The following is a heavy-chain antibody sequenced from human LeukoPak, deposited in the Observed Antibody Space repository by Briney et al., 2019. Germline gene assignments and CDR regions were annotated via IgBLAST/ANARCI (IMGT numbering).Heavy chain of an antibody. Sequence: GGSLRLSCAASGIILSSYWMSWVRQAPGKGLEWVANIKQDGSEKWYVDSVKGRFTISRDNSKNTLYLQMNRLRAEDTAVYYCARAGPSSSWHQFDYWGQGTLVTVSS. CDR2: IKQDGSEK. D-gene: IGHD6-13*01. CDR3: ARAGPSSSWHQFDY. J-gene: IGHJ4*02. V-gene: IGHV3-7*01. CDR1: GIILSSYW.